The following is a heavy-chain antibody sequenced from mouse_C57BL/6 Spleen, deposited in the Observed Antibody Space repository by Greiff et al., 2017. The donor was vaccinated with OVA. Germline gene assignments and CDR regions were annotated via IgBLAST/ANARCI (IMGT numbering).Heavy chain of an antibody. CDR3: ARWYSNYAYYFDY. CDR1: GYAFSSSW. CDR2: IYPGAGAT. V-gene: IGHV1-82*01. J-gene: IGHJ2*01. D-gene: IGHD2-5*01. Sequence: QVQLQQSGPELVKPGASVKISCKASGYAFSSSWMNWVKQRPGQGLEWIGRIYPGAGATNYNGKFKGKATLTADKSSSPAYLRLLSLTSADSEVYFCARWYSNYAYYFDYWGQGTTLTVSS.